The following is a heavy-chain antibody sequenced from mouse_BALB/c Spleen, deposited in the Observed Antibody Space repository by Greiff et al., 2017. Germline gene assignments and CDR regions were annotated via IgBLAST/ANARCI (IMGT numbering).Heavy chain of an antibody. CDR1: GFTFSDYY. D-gene: IGHD1-1*01. Sequence: DVQLVESGGGLVKPGGSLKLSCAASGFTFSDYYMYWVRQTPEKRLEWVATISDGGSYTYYPDSVKGRFTISRDNAKNTLYLEMSSLRSEDTAMYYCARADYYGSSYGAWFAYWGQGTLVTVSA. J-gene: IGHJ3*01. V-gene: IGHV5-4*02. CDR3: ARADYYGSSYGAWFAY. CDR2: ISDGGSYT.